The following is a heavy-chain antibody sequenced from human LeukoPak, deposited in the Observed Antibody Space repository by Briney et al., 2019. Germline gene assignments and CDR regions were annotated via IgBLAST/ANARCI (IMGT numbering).Heavy chain of an antibody. CDR2: IIPIFGTA. J-gene: IGHJ6*03. CDR3: ARGRYYDFWSGYYTVSPDYYYYYMDV. Sequence: SVKVSCKASGGTFSSYAISWVRQAPGQGLEWMGGIIPIFGTANYEQKFQGRATITADESTSTAYMELSSLRSEDTAVYYCARGRYYDFWSGYYTVSPDYYYYYMDVWGKGTTVTVSS. V-gene: IGHV1-69*01. D-gene: IGHD3-3*01. CDR1: GGTFSSYA.